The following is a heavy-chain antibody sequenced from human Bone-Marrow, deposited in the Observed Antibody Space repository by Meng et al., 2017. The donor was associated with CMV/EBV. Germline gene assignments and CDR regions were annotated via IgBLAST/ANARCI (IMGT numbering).Heavy chain of an antibody. V-gene: IGHV4-34*01. CDR1: GGSFSGYY. J-gene: IGHJ4*02. D-gene: IGHD1-26*01. Sequence: SETLSLTCAVYGGSFSGYYWSWIRQPPGKGLEWIGEINHSGSTNYNPSLKSRVTISVDTSKNQFSLKLSSVTAADTAVYYCARESAYLGPRVGAIDYWGQGTLVTVSS. CDR2: INHSGST. CDR3: ARESAYLGPRVGAIDY.